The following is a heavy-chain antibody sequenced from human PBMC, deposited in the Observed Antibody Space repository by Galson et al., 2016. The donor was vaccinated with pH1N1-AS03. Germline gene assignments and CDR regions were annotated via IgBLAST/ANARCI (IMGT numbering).Heavy chain of an antibody. D-gene: IGHD1-1*01. CDR2: TYYRSRWKN. CDR3: AGMQLGALHF. Sequence: CAISGDSVSSNSAAWNWIRLSPSRGLEWLGRTYYRSRWKNDYAVSVKSRIIINPDTSKNQFYLQLNSVTPEDTAIYYCAGMQLGALHFWGRGTLVTVSS. CDR1: GDSVSSNSAA. J-gene: IGHJ4*02. V-gene: IGHV6-1*01.